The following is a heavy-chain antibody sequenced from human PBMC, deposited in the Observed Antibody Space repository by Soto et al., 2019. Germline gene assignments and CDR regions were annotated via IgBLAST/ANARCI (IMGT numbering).Heavy chain of an antibody. CDR3: AKVHGDQYYYYGMDV. CDR1: GFTFSSYA. Sequence: EVQLLESGGGLVQPGGSRRLACAASGFTFSSYAMSWVRQAPGKGLEWVSAISGSGGSTYYADSVKGRFTISRDNSKNTLYLQMNSLRAEDTAVYYCAKVHGDQYYYYGMDVWGQGTTVTVSS. J-gene: IGHJ6*02. CDR2: ISGSGGST. V-gene: IGHV3-23*01. D-gene: IGHD4-17*01.